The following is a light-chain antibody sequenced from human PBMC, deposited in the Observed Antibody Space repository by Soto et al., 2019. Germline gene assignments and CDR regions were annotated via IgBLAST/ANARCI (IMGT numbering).Light chain of an antibody. CDR3: QQSYSITWT. Sequence: DLQMTQSPSPLSASVGDRVTITCRASQSISSYLNWYQQKPGKAPKLLIYAASSLQSGVPSRFSGSGSGTDFTLTISSLQPEDFATYYCQQSYSITWTFGQGTKVEIK. J-gene: IGKJ1*01. V-gene: IGKV1-39*01. CDR1: QSISSY. CDR2: AAS.